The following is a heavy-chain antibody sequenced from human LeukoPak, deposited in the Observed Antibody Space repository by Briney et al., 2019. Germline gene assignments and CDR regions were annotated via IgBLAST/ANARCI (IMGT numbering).Heavy chain of an antibody. J-gene: IGHJ4*02. CDR2: ISGSGGST. CDR3: AKSRSGAVSGTLHFDY. Sequence: GGSLRLSCAASGFTFSNYAMSWARQAPGKGLEWVSAISGSGGSTYYADSVKGRFIISRDNSKNTLYLQMNSLRAEDTAVYYCAKSRSGAVSGTLHFDYWGQGTLVTVSS. V-gene: IGHV3-23*01. D-gene: IGHD6-19*01. CDR1: GFTFSNYA.